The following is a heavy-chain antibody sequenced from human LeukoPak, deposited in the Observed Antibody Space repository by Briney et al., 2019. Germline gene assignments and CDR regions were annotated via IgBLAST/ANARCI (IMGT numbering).Heavy chain of an antibody. CDR3: AKTTVGYSSGRYPGWPADC. J-gene: IGHJ4*02. V-gene: IGHV3-23*01. Sequence: GGSLRRSCAASGFTFNTYAIYWVRQAPGKGLEWVSGICGGGGCTYYADSAKGRFTISRDNSKNTVYLQMNSLTADDTAVYYCAKTTVGYSSGRYPGWPADCWGQGTLVTVSP. CDR2: ICGGGGCT. CDR1: GFTFNTYA. D-gene: IGHD6-19*01.